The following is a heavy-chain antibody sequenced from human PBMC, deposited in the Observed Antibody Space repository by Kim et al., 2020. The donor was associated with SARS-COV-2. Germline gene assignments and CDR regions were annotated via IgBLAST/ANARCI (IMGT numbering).Heavy chain of an antibody. D-gene: IGHD3-22*01. CDR2: INHSGST. V-gene: IGHV4-34*01. Sequence: SETLSLTCAVYGGSFSGYYWSWIRQPPGKGLASIGEINHSGSTNYNLSLKSRVTISVDPSKNQLSLKLSSVTAADTAVYYCARGRRDTYYYDSSGYYLFRAIAIWGQETMVAVS. J-gene: IGHJ3*02. CDR3: ARGRRDTYYYDSSGYYLFRAIAI. CDR1: GGSFSGYY.